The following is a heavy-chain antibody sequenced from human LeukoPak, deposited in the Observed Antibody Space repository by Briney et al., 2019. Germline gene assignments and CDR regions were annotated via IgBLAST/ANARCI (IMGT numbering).Heavy chain of an antibody. J-gene: IGHJ4*02. CDR2: ISGSASLT. D-gene: IGHD6-13*01. CDR1: GFTFSSYA. CDR3: AKKRIAAAGKNDFDY. V-gene: IGHV3-23*01. Sequence: GGSLRLSCAASGFTFSSYAVSWVRQAPGKGLEWVSLISGSASLTYYADSVKGRFTISRDNSKNTVYLQMNSLRVEDTAVYHCAKKRIAAAGKNDFDYWGQGTPVTVSS.